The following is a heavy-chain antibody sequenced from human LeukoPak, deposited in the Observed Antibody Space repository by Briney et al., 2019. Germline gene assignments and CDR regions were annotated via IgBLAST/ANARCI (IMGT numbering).Heavy chain of an antibody. Sequence: GGSLRLSCAASGFTFSSYGMHWVRQAPGKGLEWVAVISYDGSNKYYADSVKGRSTISRDNSKNTLYLQMNSLRAEDTAVYYCAKVEYSSSFDYWGQGTLATVSS. D-gene: IGHD6-6*01. CDR1: GFTFSSYG. CDR3: AKVEYSSSFDY. V-gene: IGHV3-30*18. J-gene: IGHJ4*02. CDR2: ISYDGSNK.